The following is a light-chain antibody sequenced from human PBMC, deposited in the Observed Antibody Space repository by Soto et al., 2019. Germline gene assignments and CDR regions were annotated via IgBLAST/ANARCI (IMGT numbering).Light chain of an antibody. CDR3: ASYAVSNVV. J-gene: IGLJ2*01. CDR2: EVS. CDR1: SSDIGGYNY. V-gene: IGLV2-8*01. Sequence: QSALTQPPSASGSPGQSVTISCTGTSSDIGGYNYISWYQQHPGKAPKLMIYEVSKRPSGVPDRFSASKSGNTASLTVSGLQAEDEADYYCASYAVSNVVFGGGTEVTVL.